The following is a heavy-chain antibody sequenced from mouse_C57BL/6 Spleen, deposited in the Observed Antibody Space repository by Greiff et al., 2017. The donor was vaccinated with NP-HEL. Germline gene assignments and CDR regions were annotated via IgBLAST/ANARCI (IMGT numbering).Heavy chain of an antibody. V-gene: IGHV1-26*01. Sequence: VQLQQSGPELVKPGASVKISCKASGYTFTDYYMNWVKQSHGKSLEWIGDINPNNGGTSYNQKFKGKATLTVDKSSSTADMELRSLTSEDSAVYYCARLNYGSSFDYWGQGTTLTVSS. CDR2: INPNNGGT. CDR3: ARLNYGSSFDY. CDR1: GYTFTDYY. D-gene: IGHD1-1*01. J-gene: IGHJ2*01.